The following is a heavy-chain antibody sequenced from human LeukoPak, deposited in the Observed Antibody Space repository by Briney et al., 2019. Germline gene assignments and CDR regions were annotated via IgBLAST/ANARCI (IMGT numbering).Heavy chain of an antibody. CDR3: ARAWGYDFWSGYSTEHYYYYMDV. V-gene: IGHV4-59*11. J-gene: IGHJ6*03. D-gene: IGHD3-3*01. Sequence: SETLSLTCTVSGGSISSHYWSWIRQPPGKGLEWIGYIYFSGYTNYNPSLKSRVTISVDTSKNQFSLKLSSVTAADTAVYYCARAWGYDFWSGYSTEHYYYYMDVWGKGTTVTVSS. CDR2: IYFSGYT. CDR1: GGSISSHY.